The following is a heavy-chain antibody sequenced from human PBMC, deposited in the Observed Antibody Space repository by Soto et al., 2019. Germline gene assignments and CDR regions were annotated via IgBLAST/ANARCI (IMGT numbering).Heavy chain of an antibody. Sequence: GGSLRLSCTASGFTFGDYAMSWFRQAPGKGLEWIGFIRSKVYGGTTENAASVKGRFTISRDDSNNIAYLQMNSLKTEDTAVYYCTRDKTIRFYSGSYYSEGYFDYWGQGTLVTVSS. D-gene: IGHD1-26*01. CDR3: TRDKTIRFYSGSYYSEGYFDY. CDR2: IRSKVYGGTT. V-gene: IGHV3-49*03. J-gene: IGHJ4*02. CDR1: GFTFGDYA.